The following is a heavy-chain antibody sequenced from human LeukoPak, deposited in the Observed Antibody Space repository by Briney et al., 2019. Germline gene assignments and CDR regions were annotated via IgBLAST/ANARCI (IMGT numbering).Heavy chain of an antibody. CDR1: GGSISSYY. CDR3: ARARIRFLEWLPYYFDY. V-gene: IGHV4-59*01. CDR2: IYYSGST. Sequence: SETLSLTCTVSGGSISSYYWSWIRQPPGKGLEWIGYIYYSGSTNYNPSPKSRVTISVDTSKHQFSLKLSSVTAADTAVYYCARARIRFLEWLPYYFDYWGQGTLVTVSS. D-gene: IGHD3-3*01. J-gene: IGHJ4*02.